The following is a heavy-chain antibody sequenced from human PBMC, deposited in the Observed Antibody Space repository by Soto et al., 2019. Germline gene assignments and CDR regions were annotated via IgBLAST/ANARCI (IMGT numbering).Heavy chain of an antibody. J-gene: IGHJ5*02. CDR1: GFTFSDYY. V-gene: IGHV3-11*04. CDR2: ISSSSSTI. Sequence: QVQLVESGGGLVKPGGSLRLSCAASGFTFSDYYISWIRQAPGKGLKWVSYISSSSSTIYYADSVKGRFTISRDNAKNSLYLQMNSLRDEDTAVYYCVRGKKRFLEWSIWGWFDPWGQGTLVTVSS. D-gene: IGHD3-3*01. CDR3: VRGKKRFLEWSIWGWFDP.